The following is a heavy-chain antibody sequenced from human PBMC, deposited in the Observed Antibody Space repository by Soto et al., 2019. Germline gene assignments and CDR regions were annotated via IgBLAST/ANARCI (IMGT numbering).Heavy chain of an antibody. J-gene: IGHJ6*02. CDR2: IWYDGSNK. CDR1: GFTFSSYG. CDR3: AXDGAGHSNYYYYYGMDV. D-gene: IGHD4-4*01. V-gene: IGHV3-33*01. Sequence: QPGGSLRLSCAASGFTFSSYGMHWVRQAPGKGLEWVAVIWYDGSNKYYADSVKGRFTISRDNSKNTLYLQMNSLRAEDTAVYYCAXDGAGHSNYYYYYGMDVWGQGTTVTVSS.